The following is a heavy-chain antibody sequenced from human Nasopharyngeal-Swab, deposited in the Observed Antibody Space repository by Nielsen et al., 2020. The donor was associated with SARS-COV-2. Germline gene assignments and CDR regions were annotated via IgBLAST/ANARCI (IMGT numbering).Heavy chain of an antibody. CDR3: ARAIFGVVIIFNYYYMDV. D-gene: IGHD3-3*01. Sequence: RQAPGKGLEWIGEINHSGSTNYNPSLKSRVTISVDTSKNQFSLKPSSVTAADTAVYYCARAIFGVVIIFNYYYMDVWGKGTTVTVSS. J-gene: IGHJ6*03. CDR2: INHSGST. V-gene: IGHV4-34*01.